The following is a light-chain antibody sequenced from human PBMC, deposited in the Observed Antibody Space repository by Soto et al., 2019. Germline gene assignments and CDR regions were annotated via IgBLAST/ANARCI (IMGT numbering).Light chain of an antibody. CDR1: QSISNF. J-gene: IGKJ1*01. CDR2: AAS. Sequence: QLTQSPSSLSASEVDTGTITHRASQSISNFLNWYQQKPGKAPKLLIYAASSFQSGVPSRFSGSGSGTDFTLTISSLQPEDFATYYCQQSYSTPRTFGQGTKVDIK. V-gene: IGKV1-39*01. CDR3: QQSYSTPRT.